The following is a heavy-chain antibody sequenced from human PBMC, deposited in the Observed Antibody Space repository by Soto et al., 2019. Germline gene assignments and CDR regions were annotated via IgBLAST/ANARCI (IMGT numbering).Heavy chain of an antibody. D-gene: IGHD3-9*01. CDR1: GGSISSGGYY. V-gene: IGHV4-31*03. Sequence: QVQLQESGPGLVKPSQTLSLTCTVSGGSISSGGYYWSWIRQHPGTGLEWIGYIYYSGSTYYNPSLKSRVTISVDTSKNQFSLKLSSVTAADTAVYYCARDSSPDILTGYYYYYGMDVWGQGNTVTVSS. CDR2: IYYSGST. J-gene: IGHJ6*02. CDR3: ARDSSPDILTGYYYYYGMDV.